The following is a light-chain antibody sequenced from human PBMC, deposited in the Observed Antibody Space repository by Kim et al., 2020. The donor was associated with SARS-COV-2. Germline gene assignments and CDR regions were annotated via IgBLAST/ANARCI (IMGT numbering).Light chain of an antibody. CDR3: GSYTTSITWV. V-gene: IGLV2-14*04. CDR2: DVS. J-gene: IGLJ3*02. CDR1: SSDVGRHNY. Sequence: GQSITISCTGTSSDVGRHNYVSWFQQHPGKAPKLIIYDVSKRPSGVSNRFSGSKSGNTASLTISGLQAEDDADYFCGSYTTSITWVFGGGTQLTVL.